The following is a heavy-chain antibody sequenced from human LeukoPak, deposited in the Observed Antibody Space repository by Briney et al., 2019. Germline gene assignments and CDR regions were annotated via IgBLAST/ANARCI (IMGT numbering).Heavy chain of an antibody. CDR3: ARQYPYYYDSSGNHYYYYMDV. J-gene: IGHJ6*03. CDR2: IYYSGST. Sequence: PSETLSLTCTVSGGSISSYYWSWIRQPPGKGLEWIGYIYYSGSTNYNPSLKSRVTISVDTSKNQFSLKLSSVTAADTAVYYCARQYPYYYDSSGNHYYYYMDVWGKGTTVTVSS. V-gene: IGHV4-59*08. D-gene: IGHD3-22*01. CDR1: GGSISSYY.